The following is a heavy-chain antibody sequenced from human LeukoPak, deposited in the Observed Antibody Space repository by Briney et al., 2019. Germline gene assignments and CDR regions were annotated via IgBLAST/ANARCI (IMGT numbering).Heavy chain of an antibody. CDR2: INHSGST. CDR1: SGSFSGYY. D-gene: IGHD3-10*01. Sequence: SETLSLTCSVDSGSFSGYYWTWIRQPPGEGLEWIGEINHSGSTNYNPSLKSRVTISVDKSENQFSLKLRSVTAADTAVYYCARNFDDSGSLGYYWGQGTLVTVSS. J-gene: IGHJ4*02. CDR3: ARNFDDSGSLGYY. V-gene: IGHV4-34*01.